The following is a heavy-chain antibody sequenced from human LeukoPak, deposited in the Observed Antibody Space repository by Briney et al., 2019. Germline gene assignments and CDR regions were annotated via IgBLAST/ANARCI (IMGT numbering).Heavy chain of an antibody. CDR3: ASQEYSSSSRVLGRLSSPPRDKGSYYYYYMDV. V-gene: IGHV5-51*01. CDR2: IYPGDSDT. D-gene: IGHD6-6*01. CDR1: GYSFTSYW. Sequence: GESLKISCKGSGYSFTSYWIGWVRQMPGKGLEWMGIIYPGDSDTRYSPSFQGQVTISADKSISTAYLQWSSLKASDTAMYYCASQEYSSSSRVLGRLSSPPRDKGSYYYYYMDVWGKGTTVTVSS. J-gene: IGHJ6*03.